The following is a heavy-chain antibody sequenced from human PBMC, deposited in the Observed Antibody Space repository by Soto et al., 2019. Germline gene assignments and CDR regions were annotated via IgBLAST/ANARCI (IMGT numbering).Heavy chain of an antibody. CDR1: GGSISSYY. CDR3: ARGITMKLAVQGDAPDNYYFDS. Sequence: PSETLSLTCTVSGGSISSYYWSWIRQPPGKGLEWIGYIYYSGRTNENPSLKSRVTISVDTSKNQFSLKLRSVTAADTAVYYCARGITMKLAVQGDAPDNYYFDSWGQGSLVTVSS. D-gene: IGHD3-22*01. J-gene: IGHJ4*02. CDR2: IYYSGRT. V-gene: IGHV4-59*12.